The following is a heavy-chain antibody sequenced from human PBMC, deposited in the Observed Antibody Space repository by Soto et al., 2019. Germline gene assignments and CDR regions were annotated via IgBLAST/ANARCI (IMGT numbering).Heavy chain of an antibody. CDR2: IYYGGTT. Sequence: PSETLSLTCTVSGGSISSGGYYWTWVRQPPGKGPEWIGYIYYGGTTSYNPSLMSRVTISLETSKSQISLRLSSVTAADTAIYYCARLGAHYQSLDPWGPGTPVTVSS. CDR3: ARLGAHYQSLDP. J-gene: IGHJ5*02. D-gene: IGHD2-2*01. CDR1: GGSISSGGYY. V-gene: IGHV4-61*08.